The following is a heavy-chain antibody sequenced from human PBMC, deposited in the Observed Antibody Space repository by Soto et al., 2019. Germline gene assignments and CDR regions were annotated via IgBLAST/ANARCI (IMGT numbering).Heavy chain of an antibody. CDR3: ARIITIFGVVSREMYYFDY. D-gene: IGHD3-3*01. Sequence: QVQLVQSGAEVKKPGASVKVSCKASGYTFTSYGISWVRQAPGQGLEWMGWISAYNGNTNYAQKLQGRVTMTTDTSTSTAYMELRSLRSDDTAVYYCARIITIFGVVSREMYYFDYWGQGTLVTVSS. CDR2: ISAYNGNT. CDR1: GYTFTSYG. V-gene: IGHV1-18*01. J-gene: IGHJ4*02.